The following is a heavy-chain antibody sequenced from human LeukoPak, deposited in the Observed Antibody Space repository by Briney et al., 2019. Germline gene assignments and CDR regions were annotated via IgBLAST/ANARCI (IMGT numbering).Heavy chain of an antibody. V-gene: IGHV3-73*01. J-gene: IGHJ4*02. D-gene: IGHD3-3*01. CDR3: TTYKSGHY. CDR2: ITTKANTYAT. Sequence: GGSLRLSCAASGFTFSGCDMHWVRQASGKGLEWVGRITTKANTYATAYAASLKGRFTISRDESTNTAYLQMNNLRIEDTAVYYCTTYKSGHYWGQGVLVTVSS. CDR1: GFTFSGCD.